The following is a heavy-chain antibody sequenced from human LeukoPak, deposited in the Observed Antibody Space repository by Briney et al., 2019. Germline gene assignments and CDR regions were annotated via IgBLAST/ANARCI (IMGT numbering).Heavy chain of an antibody. CDR2: INHSGST. D-gene: IGHD6-19*01. Sequence: SETLSLTCAVYGGSFSGYYWSWIRQPPGKGLEWIGEINHSGSTNYNPSLKSRVTISVDTSKNQFSLKLSSVTAADTAVYYCARGPGYSSGWGYYYYGMDVWGQGTTVTVSS. J-gene: IGHJ6*02. CDR1: GGSFSGYY. CDR3: ARGPGYSSGWGYYYYGMDV. V-gene: IGHV4-34*01.